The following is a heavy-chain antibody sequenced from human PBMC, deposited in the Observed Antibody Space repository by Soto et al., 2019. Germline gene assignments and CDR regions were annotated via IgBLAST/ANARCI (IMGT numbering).Heavy chain of an antibody. CDR1: GYTFTSYG. Sequence: GPPVKVSCKASGYTFTSYGISWVRQAPGQGLEWMGWISAYNGNTNYAQKLQGRVTMTTDTSTSTAYMELRSLRSDDTAVYYCAREYSKRGYSYGNHYYYYGMDVWGQGTTVTVSS. D-gene: IGHD5-18*01. CDR2: ISAYNGNT. CDR3: AREYSKRGYSYGNHYYYYGMDV. V-gene: IGHV1-18*01. J-gene: IGHJ6*02.